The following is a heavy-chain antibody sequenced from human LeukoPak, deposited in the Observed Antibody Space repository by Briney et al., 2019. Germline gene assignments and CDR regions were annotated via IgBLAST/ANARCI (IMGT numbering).Heavy chain of an antibody. J-gene: IGHJ5*02. Sequence: PGGSLRLSCAAAGFTFSSYSMNWIRQAPGKGLEWVSYISGSGGTMYYADSVKGRFTISRDNAKSSLYLQMNSLRAEDTAVYYCARNSPFRSSRGWFDPWGQGTLVIVSS. CDR3: ARNSPFRSSRGWFDP. D-gene: IGHD6-13*01. CDR1: GFTFSSYS. V-gene: IGHV3-48*04. CDR2: ISGSGGTM.